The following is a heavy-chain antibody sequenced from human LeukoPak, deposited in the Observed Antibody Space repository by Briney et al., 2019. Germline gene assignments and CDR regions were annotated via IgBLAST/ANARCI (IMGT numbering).Heavy chain of an antibody. V-gene: IGHV3-48*01. J-gene: IGHJ4*02. CDR3: ARDVSGYDFRDY. Sequence: GGSLRLSCAASVFTFSSYSMNLVRQAPGKGLEWVSYISSSSSTIYYADSVKGRFTISRDNAKNPLYLQMNSLRAEDTAVYYCARDVSGYDFRDYWGQGTLVTVSS. CDR2: ISSSSSTI. D-gene: IGHD5-12*01. CDR1: VFTFSSYS.